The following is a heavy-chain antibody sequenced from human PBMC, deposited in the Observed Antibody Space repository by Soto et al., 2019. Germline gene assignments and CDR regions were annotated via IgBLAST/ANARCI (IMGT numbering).Heavy chain of an antibody. Sequence: ASVKVSCKASGYTFTSYDINWVRQATGQGLEWMGWMNPNSGNTGYAQKFQGRVTMTEDTSTDTAYMELSSLRSEDTAVYYCATLGPLWWDIVVVVAATRFHAFDIWGQGTMVTVSS. CDR2: MNPNSGNT. J-gene: IGHJ3*02. V-gene: IGHV1-8*01. CDR3: ATLGPLWWDIVVVVAATRFHAFDI. D-gene: IGHD2-15*01. CDR1: GYTFTSYD.